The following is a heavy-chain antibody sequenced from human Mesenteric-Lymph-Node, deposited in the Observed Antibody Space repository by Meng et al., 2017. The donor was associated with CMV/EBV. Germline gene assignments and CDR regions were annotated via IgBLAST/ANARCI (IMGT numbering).Heavy chain of an antibody. CDR2: IYYSGST. CDR3: ARGHAGYYDSSGYYGY. D-gene: IGHD3-22*01. J-gene: IGHJ4*02. Sequence: SISSGGYYWSLLRQHPGKGLEWIGYIYYSGSTYYNPSLKSRVTISVDTSKNQFSLKLSSVTAADTAVYYCARGHAGYYDSSGYYGYWGQGTLVTVSS. V-gene: IGHV4-31*02. CDR1: SISSGGYY.